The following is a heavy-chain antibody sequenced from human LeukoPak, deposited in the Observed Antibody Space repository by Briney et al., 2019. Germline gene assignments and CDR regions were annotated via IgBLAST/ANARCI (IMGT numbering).Heavy chain of an antibody. Sequence: EASVKVSCKASGYTFTSYAMHWVRQAPGQRLEWMGWINAGNGNTKYTQKFQGRVTITRDTSASTAYMELSSLRSEDTAVYYCARNGDYYDSSGYYYWGQGTLVTVSS. CDR3: ARNGDYYDSSGYYY. CDR1: GYTFTSYA. CDR2: INAGNGNT. J-gene: IGHJ4*02. V-gene: IGHV1-3*01. D-gene: IGHD3-22*01.